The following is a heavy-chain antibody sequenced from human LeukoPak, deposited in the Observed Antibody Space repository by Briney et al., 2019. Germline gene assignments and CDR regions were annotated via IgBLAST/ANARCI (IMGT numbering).Heavy chain of an antibody. Sequence: SETLSLTCTVSGGSISGYYWSWIRQPPGKGLEWIGYIYYSGSTNYNPSLKSRVTISVDTSKNQFSLKLSSVTAADTAVYYCARVDYYYYMDVWGKGTTVTVSS. CDR1: GGSISGYY. V-gene: IGHV4-59*01. CDR2: IYYSGST. J-gene: IGHJ6*03. CDR3: ARVDYYYYMDV.